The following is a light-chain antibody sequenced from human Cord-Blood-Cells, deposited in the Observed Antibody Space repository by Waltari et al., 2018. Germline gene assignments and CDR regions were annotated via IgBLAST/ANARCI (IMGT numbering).Light chain of an antibody. CDR3: SSYTSSSTLV. CDR1: SSDVGGYNY. Sequence: QSALTQPASVSGSPGQSITISCTGTSSDVGGYNYVSWYQQHPGKAPKLMIYEVSKRRSGVSNRFSGSKSGNTASLTISGLQAEDEADYYCSSYTSSSTLVFGGGTKLTVL. CDR2: EVS. V-gene: IGLV2-14*01. J-gene: IGLJ2*01.